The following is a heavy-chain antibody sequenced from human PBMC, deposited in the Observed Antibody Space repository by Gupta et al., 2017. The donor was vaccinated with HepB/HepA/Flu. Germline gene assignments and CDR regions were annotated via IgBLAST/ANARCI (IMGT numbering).Heavy chain of an antibody. CDR1: GDSVSANSAA. Sequence: QIQLQQSGPGLVKPSQTLSLTCAISGDSVSANSAAWHWIRQSPSRGLEWLGRTYYRSKWYYDYAVSVKSRIIINPDTSKNQVSLQLNSVTSEDTAVYYCIRAGSRGIYYMDVWGEGTTVTGSS. D-gene: IGHD5-24*01. J-gene: IGHJ6*03. V-gene: IGHV6-1*01. CDR3: IRAGSRGIYYMDV. CDR2: TYYRSKWYY.